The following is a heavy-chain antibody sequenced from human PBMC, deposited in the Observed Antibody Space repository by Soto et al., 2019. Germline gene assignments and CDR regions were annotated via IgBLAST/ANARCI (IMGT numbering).Heavy chain of an antibody. Sequence: SETLSLTCAVYGGSFSGYYWSWIRQPPGKGLEWIGEINHSGSTNYNPSLKSRVTISVDTSKNQFSLKLSSVTAADTAVYYCSRRFRPRGDYEDQKSDLWGQGTLVTVSS. D-gene: IGHD4-17*01. J-gene: IGHJ4*02. CDR2: INHSGST. V-gene: IGHV4-34*01. CDR1: GGSFSGYY. CDR3: SRRFRPRGDYEDQKSDL.